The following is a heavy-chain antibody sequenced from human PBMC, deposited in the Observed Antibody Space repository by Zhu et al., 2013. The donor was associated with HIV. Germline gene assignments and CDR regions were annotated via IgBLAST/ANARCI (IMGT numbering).Heavy chain of an antibody. Sequence: EVQLVESGGGLVQPGGSLRLSCAASGFTFSSYWMHWVRQAPGKGLVWVSRINSDGSSTSYADSVKGRFTISRDNAKNTLYLQMNSLRAEDTAVYYCASLIVGAATGGYYYYGMDVWGQGTTVTVSS. CDR1: GFTFSSYW. CDR3: ASLIVGAATGGYYYYGMDV. CDR2: INSDGSST. V-gene: IGHV3-74*01. D-gene: IGHD1-26*01. J-gene: IGHJ6*02.